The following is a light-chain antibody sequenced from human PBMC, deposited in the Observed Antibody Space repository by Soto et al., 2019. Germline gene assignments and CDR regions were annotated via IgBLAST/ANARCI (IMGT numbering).Light chain of an antibody. CDR3: QKYNFVPGT. CDR2: AAS. V-gene: IGKV1-27*01. CDR1: QGISSY. J-gene: IGKJ1*01. Sequence: DIQMTQSPSSLSASVGDRVTITCRASQGISSYLAWYQQKRGKVPKLLIYAASTLQSGVPSRFTGAASGTDFTLTITSLQPEDVATYYCQKYNFVPGTFGQGTEVEIK.